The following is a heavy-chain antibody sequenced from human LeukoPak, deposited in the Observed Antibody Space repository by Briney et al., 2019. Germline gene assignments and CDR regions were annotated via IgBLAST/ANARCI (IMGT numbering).Heavy chain of an antibody. D-gene: IGHD3-16*02. CDR2: ISSSSSYI. CDR3: ARGFFDYVWGSYRSISFDY. CDR1: GFTFSSYS. J-gene: IGHJ4*02. V-gene: IGHV3-21*01. Sequence: KPGGSLRLSCVASGFTFSSYSMNWVRQAPGKGLEWVSSISSSSSYIYYADSVKGRFTISRDNAKNSLCLQMNSLRAEDTAVYYCARGFFDYVWGSYRSISFDYWGQGTLVTVSS.